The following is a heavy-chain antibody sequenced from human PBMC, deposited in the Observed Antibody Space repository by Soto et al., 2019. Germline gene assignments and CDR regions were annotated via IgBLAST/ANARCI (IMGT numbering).Heavy chain of an antibody. D-gene: IGHD5-12*01. CDR1: GYSFPGFW. CDR3: ARRGAGYNYDC. CDR2: IFPGDSDT. Sequence: PGGSLKISCGASGYSFPGFWIGWGRQMPGKGLEWMGIIFPGDSDTRYSPSFQGQVTISADKSISTAYLEWSSLKASDTAMYYCARRGAGYNYDCWGQGTLVTVSS. V-gene: IGHV5-51*01. J-gene: IGHJ4*02.